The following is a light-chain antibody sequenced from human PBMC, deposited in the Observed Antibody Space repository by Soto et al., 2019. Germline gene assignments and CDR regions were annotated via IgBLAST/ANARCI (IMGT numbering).Light chain of an antibody. Sequence: DIVMTQSPDSLAVSLGERATINCKSSQSVLYSSNNKNYLAWYQQKAGQPPKLLIYWASIRESGVPDRFSGSGSGTDFTLTISSLQAGDVAVYYCQQYYDTPLTFGPGTKVDIK. V-gene: IGKV4-1*01. J-gene: IGKJ3*01. CDR1: QSVLYSSNNKNY. CDR2: WAS. CDR3: QQYYDTPLT.